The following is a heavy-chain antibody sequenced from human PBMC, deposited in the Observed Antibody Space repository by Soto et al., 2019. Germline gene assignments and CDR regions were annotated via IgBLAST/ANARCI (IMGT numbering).Heavy chain of an antibody. Sequence: SETLSLTCTVSGGSISSGGYYWSWIRQHPGKGLEWIGYIYYSGSTYYNPSLKSRVTISVDTSKNQFSLKLSSVTAADTAVYYCARDNYDFWSGQERLHKNWFDPWGQGTLVTVSS. CDR2: IYYSGST. CDR1: GGSISSGGYY. J-gene: IGHJ5*02. CDR3: ARDNYDFWSGQERLHKNWFDP. V-gene: IGHV4-61*08. D-gene: IGHD3-3*01.